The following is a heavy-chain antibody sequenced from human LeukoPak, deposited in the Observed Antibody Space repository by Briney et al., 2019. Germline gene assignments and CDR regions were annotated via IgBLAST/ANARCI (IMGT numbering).Heavy chain of an antibody. J-gene: IGHJ5*02. CDR2: IYTSGST. D-gene: IGHD6-13*01. V-gene: IGHV4-4*07. Sequence: PSETPSLTCTVSGGSISSYYWSWIRQPAGKGLEWIGRIYTSGSTNYNPSLKSRVTISVDKSKNQFSLKLSSVTAADTAVYYCARDLKAGTAVWFDPWGQGTLVTVSS. CDR3: ARDLKAGTAVWFDP. CDR1: GGSISSYY.